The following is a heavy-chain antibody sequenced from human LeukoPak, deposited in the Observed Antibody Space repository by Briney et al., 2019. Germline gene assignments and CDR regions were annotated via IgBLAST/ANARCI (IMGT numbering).Heavy chain of an antibody. CDR2: IYYSGRT. J-gene: IGHJ5*02. CDR1: GGSISSYY. V-gene: IGHV4-59*01. Sequence: PSETLSLTCTVSGGSISSYYWSWIRQPPGKGLEWIGYIYYSGRTNYNPSLKGRVTISVDTSKNQFSLKLSSVTAADTAVYYCARDRGYSGYGGGYNWFDPWGQGTLVTVSS. CDR3: ARDRGYSGYGGGYNWFDP. D-gene: IGHD5-12*01.